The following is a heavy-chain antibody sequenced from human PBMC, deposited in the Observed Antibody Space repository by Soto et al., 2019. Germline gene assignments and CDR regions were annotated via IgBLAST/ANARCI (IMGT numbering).Heavy chain of an antibody. V-gene: IGHV4-59*08. CDR2: IYYTGST. D-gene: IGHD3-10*01. CDR1: GGSISSYY. Sequence: SETLSLTCTVSGGSISSYYWNWIRQAPGKGLEWIGYIYYTGSTNYNPSLKSRVTISVDTSKNQFSLKLRSVTAADTAVYYCAGLDLVRGVEDYWGQGTLVT. CDR3: AGLDLVRGVEDY. J-gene: IGHJ4*02.